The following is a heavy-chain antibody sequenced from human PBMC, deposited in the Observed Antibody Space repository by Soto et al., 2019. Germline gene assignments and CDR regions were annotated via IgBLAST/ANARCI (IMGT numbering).Heavy chain of an antibody. CDR1: GFTVSSKY. Sequence: PGGSLILSCAASGFTVSSKYMSWVRQAPGKGLEWVSLIQSGGPTYYADSVKGRFTISRDTSENTLHLQMDSLRAEDTAVYYCARDDVLCDGGRCYGVPLDVWGKGTKVTVSS. V-gene: IGHV3-66*01. D-gene: IGHD2-15*01. CDR3: ARDDVLCDGGRCYGVPLDV. CDR2: IQSGGPT. J-gene: IGHJ6*04.